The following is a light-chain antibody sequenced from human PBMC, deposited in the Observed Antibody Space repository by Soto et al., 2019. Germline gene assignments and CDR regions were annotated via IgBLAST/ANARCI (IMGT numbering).Light chain of an antibody. J-gene: IGLJ2*01. CDR1: SSNIGRNY. CDR3: ATWDDRRCGPV. V-gene: IGLV1-47*01. CDR2: RDN. Sequence: QSVLTQTPSVSGTPGQRVNISCSGSSSNIGRNYVYWYHQFPGTAPKLLIYRDNERPSGVPDRFSGSKSGTSASLAISGLRSGDEADYHCATWDDRRCGPVFGGGTKVTVL.